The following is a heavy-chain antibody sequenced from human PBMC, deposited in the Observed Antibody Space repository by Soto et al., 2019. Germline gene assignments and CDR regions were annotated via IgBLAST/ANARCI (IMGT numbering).Heavy chain of an antibody. V-gene: IGHV1-69*08. CDR2: ISPLLGRA. Sequence: QVQLVHSGAGVKKPGSSVKVSCKASGGTFRSYTISWGRQAPGPGLEWMGRISPLLGRANYAQKFQGRGTVTADKSTSTAFMELSSLRSEDTAVYYCAREEYSGYDYVGDYYYMDVWGKGTTVTVSS. CDR3: AREEYSGYDYVGDYYYMDV. D-gene: IGHD5-12*01. J-gene: IGHJ6*03. CDR1: GGTFRSYT.